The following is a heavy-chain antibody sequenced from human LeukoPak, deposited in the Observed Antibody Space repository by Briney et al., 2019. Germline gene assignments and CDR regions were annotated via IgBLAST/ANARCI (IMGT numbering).Heavy chain of an antibody. Sequence: GGSLRLSCAASGFTFSAYALHWVRQAPGKGLQWLAVISYDGSNNYYADSVKGRFTISRDNSKNTLYLQMNSLRAEDTAVYYCSRDYSGSGSYYSPFDYWGQGTLVTVPS. CDR2: ISYDGSNN. D-gene: IGHD3-10*01. CDR1: GFTFSAYA. V-gene: IGHV3-30*04. J-gene: IGHJ4*02. CDR3: SRDYSGSGSYYSPFDY.